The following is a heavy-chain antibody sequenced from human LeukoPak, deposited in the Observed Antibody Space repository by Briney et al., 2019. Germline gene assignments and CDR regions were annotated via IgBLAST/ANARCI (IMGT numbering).Heavy chain of an antibody. CDR1: GYSFTSYW. J-gene: IGHJ6*02. V-gene: IGHV5-51*01. D-gene: IGHD6-13*01. CDR2: IYPGDSDT. Sequence: GESLKISCEGSGYSFTSYWIGWVRQMPGKGLEWMGIIYPGDSDTRYSPSFQGQVTISADKSISTAFLQWSSLKASDTAMYYCARLVYSSSWFYGMDVWGQGTTVTVSS. CDR3: ARLVYSSSWFYGMDV.